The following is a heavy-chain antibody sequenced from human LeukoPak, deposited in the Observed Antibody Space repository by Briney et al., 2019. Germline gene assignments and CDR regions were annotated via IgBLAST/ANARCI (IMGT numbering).Heavy chain of an antibody. V-gene: IGHV3-48*02. D-gene: IGHD3-9*01. CDR1: GFTFGSYV. CDR3: ARDNDWAFDY. J-gene: IGHJ4*02. Sequence: PGGSLRLSCAASGFTFGSYVMSWVRQAPGKGLEWVSYINHNGKTIYYADSVRGRFTISRDNGKNSLYLQMNSLRDEDTAVYYCARDNDWAFDYWGQETLVTVSS. CDR2: INHNGKTI.